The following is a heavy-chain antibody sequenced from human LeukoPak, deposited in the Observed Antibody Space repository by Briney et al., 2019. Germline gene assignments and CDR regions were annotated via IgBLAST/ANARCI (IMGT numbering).Heavy chain of an antibody. J-gene: IGHJ4*02. V-gene: IGHV3-23*01. CDR2: ISDSGAST. D-gene: IGHD3-9*01. CDR1: GFTFSSYA. Sequence: GGSLRLSCAASGFTFSSYAIAWVRQAPGKGLEWVSSISDSGASTYYADSVKDRFTISRDNSKSTLYLQMNSLRAEDTAVYYCASFYDILTGPFDYWGQGTLVTVSS. CDR3: ASFYDILTGPFDY.